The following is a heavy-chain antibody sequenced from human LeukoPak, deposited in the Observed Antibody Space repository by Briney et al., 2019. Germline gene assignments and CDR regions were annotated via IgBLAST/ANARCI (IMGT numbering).Heavy chain of an antibody. V-gene: IGHV3-23*01. CDR1: GFTFSDYY. Sequence: GGSLRLSCAASGFTFSDYYMTWIRQAPGKGLEWVSRMSASGGSTNYADSVKGRFTISRDNSKNKVYLQLNSLRVEDTAIYYCTKALKDWGQGTLVTVSS. CDR3: TKALKD. J-gene: IGHJ4*02. CDR2: MSASGGST.